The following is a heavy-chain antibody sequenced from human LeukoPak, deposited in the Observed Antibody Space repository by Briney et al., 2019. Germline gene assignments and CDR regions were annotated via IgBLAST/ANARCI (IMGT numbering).Heavy chain of an antibody. Sequence: GGSLRLSCAASGFTFSSYGMHWVRQAPGKGLEWVAFIRYDGSNKYYADSVKGRFTISRDNSKNTLYLQMNSLRAEDTAVYYCVKTAAIVVVVAANDYWGQGTLVTVSS. D-gene: IGHD2-15*01. CDR1: GFTFSSYG. J-gene: IGHJ4*02. V-gene: IGHV3-30*02. CDR3: VKTAAIVVVVAANDY. CDR2: IRYDGSNK.